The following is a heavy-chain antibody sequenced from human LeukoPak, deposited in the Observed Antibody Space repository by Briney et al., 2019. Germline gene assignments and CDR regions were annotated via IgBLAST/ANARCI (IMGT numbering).Heavy chain of an antibody. CDR2: ISYDGSNK. Sequence: GGSLRLSCAASGFTFSSYGMHWVRQAPGKGLEGVAVISYDGSNKYYADSVKGRFTISRDNSKNTVYLQMDSLRAEDTAVYYCANNLYGDYPDSFDYWGQGTLVTVSS. D-gene: IGHD4-17*01. CDR1: GFTFSSYG. J-gene: IGHJ4*02. V-gene: IGHV3-30*18. CDR3: ANNLYGDYPDSFDY.